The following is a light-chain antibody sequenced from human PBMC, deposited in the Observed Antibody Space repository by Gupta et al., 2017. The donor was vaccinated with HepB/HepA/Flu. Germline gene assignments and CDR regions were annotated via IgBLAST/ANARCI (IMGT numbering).Light chain of an antibody. Sequence: VIPQSPATLSVSPGERATLSCRASQSVSSNLAWYQQTPGQAPRLLIYGASTRATGIPARFSGSGSGTEFTLTISSLQSEDFAVYYCQQDNNCWYTFGQGTKLEIK. V-gene: IGKV3-15*01. CDR3: QQDNNCWYT. CDR1: QSVSSN. CDR2: GAS. J-gene: IGKJ2*01.